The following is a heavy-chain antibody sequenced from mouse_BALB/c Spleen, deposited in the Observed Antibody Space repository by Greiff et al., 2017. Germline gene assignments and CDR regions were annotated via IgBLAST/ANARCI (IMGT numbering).Heavy chain of an antibody. CDR2: ISYSGST. Sequence: EVQLQESGPGLVKPSQSLSLTCTVTGYSITSDYAWNWIRQFPGNKLEWMGYISYSGSTSYNPSLKSRISITRDTSKNQFFLQLNSVTTEDTATYYCARFDGYSWFAYWGQGTLVTVSA. J-gene: IGHJ3*01. CDR1: GYSITSDYA. D-gene: IGHD2-3*01. CDR3: ARFDGYSWFAY. V-gene: IGHV3-2*02.